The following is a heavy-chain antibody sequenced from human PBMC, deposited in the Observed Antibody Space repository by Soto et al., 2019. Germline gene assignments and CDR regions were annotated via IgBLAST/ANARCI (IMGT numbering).Heavy chain of an antibody. J-gene: IGHJ6*02. D-gene: IGHD3-10*01. Sequence: GGSLRLSCAASGFTFGGSAMHWVRQASGKGLEWVGRIRSKANSYATAYAASVKGRFTISRDDSKNTAYLQMNSLKTEDTAVYYCTSLFFFYGSGSYLYGMAVSGQGTTV. CDR1: GFTFGGSA. CDR2: IRSKANSYAT. CDR3: TSLFFFYGSGSYLYGMAV. V-gene: IGHV3-73*01.